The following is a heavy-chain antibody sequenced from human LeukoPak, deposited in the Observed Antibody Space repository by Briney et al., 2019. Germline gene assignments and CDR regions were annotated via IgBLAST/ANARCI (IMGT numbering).Heavy chain of an antibody. Sequence: QPGGSLRLSCAASGFIFSSSWMSWVRQAPGKGLEWVANIKTDGSEKQYVDSVKGRFAISRDNAKNSPYLQMNSLRAEDTAVYYCARDPFDSGDRYYGAFDLWGQGTMVTVSS. CDR3: ARDPFDSGDRYYGAFDL. J-gene: IGHJ3*01. V-gene: IGHV3-7*01. CDR2: IKTDGSEK. CDR1: GFIFSSSW. D-gene: IGHD3-22*01.